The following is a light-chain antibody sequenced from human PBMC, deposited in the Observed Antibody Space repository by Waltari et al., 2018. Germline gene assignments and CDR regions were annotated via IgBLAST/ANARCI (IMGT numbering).Light chain of an antibody. V-gene: IGKV3-11*01. CDR3: QQRDNWPTT. J-gene: IGKJ4*01. CDR1: QSVSSS. CDR2: DAS. Sequence: EIVLTQSPATLSLSPGERATLSCRASQSVSSSLAWYQQKPSQAPRLLIFDASNRATGVPARFSGSGSGTDFTLTISSLEPEDVAVYYCQQRDNWPTTFGGGTKVEIK.